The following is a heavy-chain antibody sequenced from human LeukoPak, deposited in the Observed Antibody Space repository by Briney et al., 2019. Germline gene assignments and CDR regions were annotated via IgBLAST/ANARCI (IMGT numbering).Heavy chain of an antibody. J-gene: IGHJ3*02. CDR2: ISAYNGNT. CDR3: ARSSGARIAAAGRKTTTIFDI. Sequence: GPSVKVFCKASGYIFTSYDISWVRQAPGQGREWMGWISAYNGNTNYAQKLQGRVTMTTDTSTSTAYMELRSLRCDDTAVYYCARSSGARIAAAGRKTTTIFDIWGQRTMVTVSS. V-gene: IGHV1-18*01. CDR1: GYIFTSYD. D-gene: IGHD6-25*01.